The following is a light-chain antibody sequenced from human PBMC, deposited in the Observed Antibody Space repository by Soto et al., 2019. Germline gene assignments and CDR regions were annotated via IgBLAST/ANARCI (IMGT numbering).Light chain of an antibody. CDR3: QQYHNWPIT. V-gene: IGKV3-15*01. Sequence: EIVMTQSPATLSVSPGETASLSCRSSHRAGNFLAWYQQKPGQAPRILMYDASTRATGISARFSGSGSGTEFTLTISSLQSEDFAVYYCQQYHNWPITFGQGTRLEIK. CDR1: HRAGNF. CDR2: DAS. J-gene: IGKJ5*01.